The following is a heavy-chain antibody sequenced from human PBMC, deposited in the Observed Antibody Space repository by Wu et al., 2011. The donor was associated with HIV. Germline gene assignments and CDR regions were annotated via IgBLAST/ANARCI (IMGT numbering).Heavy chain of an antibody. CDR2: IIPIFGTV. V-gene: IGHV1-69*05. CDR1: GGTFSSYA. J-gene: IGHJ3*02. D-gene: IGHD3-22*01. CDR3: ARDRGQGRGYYDSSGYLGLGAFDI. Sequence: QVQLVQSGAEVKKPGSSVKVSCKASGGTFSSYAISWVRQAPGQGLEWMGGIIPIFGTVNYAQKFQGRVTITTDESTSTAYMELSSLRSEDTAVYYCARDRGQGRGYYDSSGYLGLGAFDIWGQGTMVTVSS.